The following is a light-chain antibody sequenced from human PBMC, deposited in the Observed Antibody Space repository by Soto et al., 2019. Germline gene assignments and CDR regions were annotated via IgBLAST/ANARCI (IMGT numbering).Light chain of an antibody. CDR3: QSYDSSLSGFYV. J-gene: IGLJ1*01. Sequence: QSVLTQPPSVSGAPGQRVTISCTGSSSNIGAGYNVHWYQQLPGAAPKLLIYGNSNRPSGVPDRFSGSKSGTSASLAITGLQAEDEADYYCQSYDSSLSGFYVFGTGNKLTGL. V-gene: IGLV1-40*01. CDR1: SSNIGAGYN. CDR2: GNS.